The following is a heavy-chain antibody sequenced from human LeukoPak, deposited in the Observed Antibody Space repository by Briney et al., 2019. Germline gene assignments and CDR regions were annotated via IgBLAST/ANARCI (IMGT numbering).Heavy chain of an antibody. CDR2: ISAYNGNT. J-gene: IGHJ6*02. V-gene: IGHV1-18*01. CDR1: GYTFTSYG. D-gene: IGHD1-14*01. Sequence: GASVKFSCKASGYTFTSYGISWVRQAPGQGLEWMGWISAYNGNTNYAQKLQGRVTMTTDTSTSTAYMELRSLRSDDTAVYYCARAEPMGPQSPYGMDVWGQGTTVTVSS. CDR3: ARAEPMGPQSPYGMDV.